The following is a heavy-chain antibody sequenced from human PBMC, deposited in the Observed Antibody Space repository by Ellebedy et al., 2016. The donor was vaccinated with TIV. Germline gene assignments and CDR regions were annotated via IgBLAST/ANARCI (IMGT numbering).Heavy chain of an antibody. J-gene: IGHJ4*02. Sequence: SVKVSXXASGGTFSSYAISWVRQAPGQGLEWMGGIIPIFGTANYAQKFQGRVTITADESTSTAYMELSSLRSEDTAVYYCARDPLGEVVAATTDYWGQGTLVTVSS. D-gene: IGHD2-15*01. CDR3: ARDPLGEVVAATTDY. CDR1: GGTFSSYA. V-gene: IGHV1-69*13. CDR2: IIPIFGTA.